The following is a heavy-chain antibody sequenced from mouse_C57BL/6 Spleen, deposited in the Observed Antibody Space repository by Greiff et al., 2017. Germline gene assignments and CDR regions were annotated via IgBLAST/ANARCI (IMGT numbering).Heavy chain of an antibody. CDR1: GFNIKDYY. J-gene: IGHJ3*01. CDR2: IDPEDGDT. CDR3: TTDSSGYGTY. Sequence: VQLQQSGAELVRPGASVKLSCTASGFNIKDYYMHWVKQRPEQGLEWIGRIDPEDGDTEYAPKFQGKATMTADTASTTAYLQLSSLTSEDTAVYYCTTDSSGYGTYWGQGTLVTVSA. V-gene: IGHV14-1*01. D-gene: IGHD3-2*02.